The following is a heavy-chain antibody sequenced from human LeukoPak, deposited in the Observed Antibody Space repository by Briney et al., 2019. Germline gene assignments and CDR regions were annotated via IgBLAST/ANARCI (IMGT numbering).Heavy chain of an antibody. CDR2: IQYDGSHK. J-gene: IGHJ3*01. Sequence: SGGSLRLSCAASGFTFRISDMHWVRQAPGKGLEWVSFIQYDGSHKNYVDSVKGRFTISRDNSRNTLYLQMYSLRAEDTAVYFCAKDLTLWGQGTVVTVSS. CDR3: AKDLTL. CDR1: GFTFRISD. D-gene: IGHD4/OR15-4a*01. V-gene: IGHV3-30*02.